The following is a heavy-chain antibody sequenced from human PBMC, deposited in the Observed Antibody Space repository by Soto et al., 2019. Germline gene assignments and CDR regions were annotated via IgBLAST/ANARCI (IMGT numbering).Heavy chain of an antibody. Sequence: QMQLVESGGDVVQPGESLRLSCAASGFTFNYYPMHWVRQTPGKGLEWVAVISFDGSNKYYADSVKGRFTISRDNSKNMLYLQMNSLTAGDAAVYYCARLPGALVAVLYIYPLDGREAMSDVDVWGQGTTVSVSS. CDR2: ISFDGSNK. CDR1: GFTFNYYP. J-gene: IGHJ6*02. CDR3: ARLPGALVAVLYIYPLDGREAMSDVDV. D-gene: IGHD6-19*01. V-gene: IGHV3-30-3*01.